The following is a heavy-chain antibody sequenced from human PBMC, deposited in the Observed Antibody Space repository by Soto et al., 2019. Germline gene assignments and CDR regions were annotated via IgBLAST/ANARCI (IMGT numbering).Heavy chain of an antibody. CDR2: ISSSSTTI. D-gene: IGHD6-13*01. V-gene: IGHV3-48*02. CDR3: ARDFGEQLILPLGFDS. CDR1: GFTFSSNS. J-gene: IGHJ4*02. Sequence: GGSLRLSCAASGFTFSSNSMNWVRQAPGKGLEWVSYISSSSTTIYYADSVKGRFTISRDNAKNSLYLQMNSLRDEDTAVYYCARDFGEQLILPLGFDSWGQGTLVTVSS.